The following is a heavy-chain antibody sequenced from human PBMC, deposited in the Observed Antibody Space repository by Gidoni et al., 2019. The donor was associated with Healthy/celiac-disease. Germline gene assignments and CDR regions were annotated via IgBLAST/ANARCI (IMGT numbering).Heavy chain of an antibody. CDR2: ISAYNGNT. CDR3: ARGWPAYTYSSSWYGNWFDP. CDR1: GYTFTSYG. V-gene: IGHV1-18*01. Sequence: QVQLVQSGAEVKKPGASVKVSCQASGYTFTSYGLSWVRQAPGQGLEWMGWISAYNGNTNYAQKLQGRVTMTTDTSTSTAYMELRSLRSDDTAVYYCARGWPAYTYSSSWYGNWFDPWGQGTLVTVSS. J-gene: IGHJ5*02. D-gene: IGHD6-13*01.